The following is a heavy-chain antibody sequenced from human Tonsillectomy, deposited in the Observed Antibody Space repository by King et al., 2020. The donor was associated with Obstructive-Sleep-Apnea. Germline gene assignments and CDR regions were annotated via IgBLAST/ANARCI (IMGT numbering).Heavy chain of an antibody. Sequence: VQLVESGGGLVQPGGSLRLSCAASGFTFSTYWMSWVRQAPGKGLEWVANIKQDGRAMYYVDSVKGRFTISRDNAENSLYLQMNSLRVEDTAVYYCARGTRNLNVGYFDYWGQGILVTVSS. CDR2: IKQDGRAM. V-gene: IGHV3-7*01. J-gene: IGHJ4*02. CDR3: ARGTRNLNVGYFDY. D-gene: IGHD1-26*01. CDR1: GFTFSTYW.